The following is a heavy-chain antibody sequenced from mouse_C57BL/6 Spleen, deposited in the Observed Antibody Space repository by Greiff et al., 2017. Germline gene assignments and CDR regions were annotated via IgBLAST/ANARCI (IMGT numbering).Heavy chain of an antibody. CDR2: INPSSGYT. CDR1: GYTFTSYW. V-gene: IGHV1-7*01. Sequence: QVQLKQSGAELAKPGASVKLSCKASGYTFTSYWMHWVKQRPGPGLEWIGYINPSSGYTKYNQKFKDKATLTADKSSNKAYMQLVSLTYEDAAAYYCARRNDYGGGYFDVWGTGTTVTVSS. J-gene: IGHJ1*03. D-gene: IGHD2-4*01. CDR3: ARRNDYGGGYFDV.